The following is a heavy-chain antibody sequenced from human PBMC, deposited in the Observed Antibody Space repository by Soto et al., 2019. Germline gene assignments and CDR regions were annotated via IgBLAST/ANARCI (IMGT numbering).Heavy chain of an antibody. Sequence: SETLSLACAVWDGCVRGWYGGWICHPPGNGLEWIGEINNGXSTKCNPSFKSRVTISFDTSKNQFSRKLSCVTAADRAVYYCARGLAAILVRGYSYVYSFEYGGQGALVTVSS. D-gene: IGHD5-18*01. CDR3: ARGLAAILVRGYSYVYSFEY. V-gene: IGHV4-34*01. CDR2: INNGXST. CDR1: DGCVRGWY. J-gene: IGHJ4*02.